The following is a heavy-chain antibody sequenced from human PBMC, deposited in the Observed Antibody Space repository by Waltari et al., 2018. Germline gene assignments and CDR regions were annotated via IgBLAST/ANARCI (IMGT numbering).Heavy chain of an antibody. CDR1: GYTFTSYD. J-gene: IGHJ4*02. D-gene: IGHD2-15*01. Sequence: QVQLVQSGAEVKKPGASVKVSCKASGYTFTSYDINWVRQATGQGLEWMRWMNPNMGNTVSAPKFQARVTSPRNTSISTAYMGLSSLRSEDTAVYYCARGFIRGGGSCYFAYWGQGPLVTVSS. CDR3: ARGFIRGGGSCYFAY. CDR2: MNPNMGNT. V-gene: IGHV1-8*03.